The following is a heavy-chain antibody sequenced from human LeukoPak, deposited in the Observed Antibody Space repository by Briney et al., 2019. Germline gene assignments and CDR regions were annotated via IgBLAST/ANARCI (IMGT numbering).Heavy chain of an antibody. D-gene: IGHD3-22*01. V-gene: IGHV4-61*02. CDR1: GGSISSGSYY. J-gene: IGHJ4*02. Sequence: SETLSLTCTVSGGSISSGSYYWSWIRQPAGKGLEWIGRIYTSGSTNYNPSLKSRVTISVDTSKNQFSLKLSSVTAADTAVYYCARVAYDSSGYYFDYWGQGTLVTVSS. CDR3: ARVAYDSSGYYFDY. CDR2: IYTSGST.